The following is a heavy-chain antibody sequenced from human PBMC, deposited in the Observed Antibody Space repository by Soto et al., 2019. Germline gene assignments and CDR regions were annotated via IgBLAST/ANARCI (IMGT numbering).Heavy chain of an antibody. CDR2: INHSGST. D-gene: IGHD2-2*01. CDR1: GGSFSGYY. V-gene: IGHV4-34*01. Sequence: PSDTLSLTCAVYGGSFSGYYWSWIRQPPGKGLEWIGEINHSGSTNYNPSLKSRVTISVDTCKNQFSLKLSSGTAADTAVYYCATPKSYCSSTSCPFDYWGQGTLVTVSS. CDR3: ATPKSYCSSTSCPFDY. J-gene: IGHJ4*02.